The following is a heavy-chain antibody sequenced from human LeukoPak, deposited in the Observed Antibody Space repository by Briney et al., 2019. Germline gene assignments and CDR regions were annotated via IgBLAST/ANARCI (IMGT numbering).Heavy chain of an antibody. D-gene: IGHD3-10*01. CDR1: GGTFSSYA. CDR3: ASNHYGSGSYYISHDYYMDV. J-gene: IGHJ6*03. CDR2: IIPIFGTA. Sequence: SVKVSCKASGGTFSSYAISWVRLAPGQGLEWMGGIIPIFGTANSAQKFPGRVTITTDESTSTAYMELSSLRSEDTAVYYWASNHYGSGSYYISHDYYMDVWGKGTTVTVSS. V-gene: IGHV1-69*05.